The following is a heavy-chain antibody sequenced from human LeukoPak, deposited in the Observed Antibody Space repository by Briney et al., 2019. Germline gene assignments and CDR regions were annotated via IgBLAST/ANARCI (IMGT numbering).Heavy chain of an antibody. Sequence: GESLKISCKGSGYDFSTYYIAWVRQVPGKGLEWMGVIYPDDSDTRYSPSFQGQVTISADKSVSTAYLQWSSPKASDTAIYYCARARAYSALSYYFDSWGQGTLVTVSS. D-gene: IGHD4-11*01. V-gene: IGHV5-51*01. J-gene: IGHJ4*02. CDR3: ARARAYSALSYYFDS. CDR2: IYPDDSDT. CDR1: GYDFSTYY.